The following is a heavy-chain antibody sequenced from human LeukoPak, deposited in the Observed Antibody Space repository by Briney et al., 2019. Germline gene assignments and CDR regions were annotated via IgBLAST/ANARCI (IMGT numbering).Heavy chain of an antibody. CDR3: AREGLGYCSGGSCYSGWFDP. V-gene: IGHV1-69*13. CDR1: GYTFTGYY. D-gene: IGHD2-15*01. CDR2: IIPIFGTA. J-gene: IGHJ5*02. Sequence: GASVKVSCKASGYTFTGYYMHWVRQAPGQGLEWMGGIIPIFGTANYAQKFQGRVTITADESTSTAYMELSSLRSEDTAVYYCAREGLGYCSGGSCYSGWFDPWGQGTLVTVSS.